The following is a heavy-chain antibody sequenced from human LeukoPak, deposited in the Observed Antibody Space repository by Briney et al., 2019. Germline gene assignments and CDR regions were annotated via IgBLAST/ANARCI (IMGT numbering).Heavy chain of an antibody. D-gene: IGHD5-12*01. CDR3: VTTIIRSAVDY. J-gene: IGHJ4*02. V-gene: IGHV3-53*01. CDR2: IYSGGST. CDR1: GFTVSSNY. Sequence: PGGSLRLSCAASGFTVSSNYMSWVRQAPGKGLEWVSVIYSGGSTYYADSVKGRFTISRDNSKNTLYLQMNGLRAEDTAVYYCVTTIIRSAVDYWGQGTLVTVSS.